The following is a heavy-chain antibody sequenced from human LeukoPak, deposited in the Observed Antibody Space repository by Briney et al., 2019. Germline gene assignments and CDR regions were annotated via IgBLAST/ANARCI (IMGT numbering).Heavy chain of an antibody. CDR1: GFTFSSYW. CDR3: ARESGYYYDSSGYPDY. CDR2: ISYDGSNK. Sequence: GGSLRLSCAASGFTFSSYWMSWVHQAPGKGLEWVAVISYDGSNKYYADSVKGRFTISRDNSKNTLYLQMNSLRAEDTAVYYCARESGYYYDSSGYPDYWGQGTLVTVSS. V-gene: IGHV3-30-3*01. J-gene: IGHJ4*02. D-gene: IGHD3-22*01.